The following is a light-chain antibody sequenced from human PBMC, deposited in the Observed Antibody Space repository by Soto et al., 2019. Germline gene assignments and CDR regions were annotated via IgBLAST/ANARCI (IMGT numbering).Light chain of an antibody. CDR1: NSNIGSDI. CDR3: ATWDGGMSGPFV. V-gene: IGLV1-44*01. J-gene: IGLJ1*01. CDR2: TTN. Sequence: QSVLPQPPSASGTPGQRATISCCGSNSNIGSDIVNCYQLLPGAAPEVLINTTNQRPSGVPERFSGSKSGTSASLAISGLQSEDEANSSCATWDGGMSGPFVFGTGPKVTVL.